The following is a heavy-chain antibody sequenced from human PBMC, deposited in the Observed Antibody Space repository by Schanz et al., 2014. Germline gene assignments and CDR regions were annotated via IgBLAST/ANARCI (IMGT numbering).Heavy chain of an antibody. V-gene: IGHV1-46*03. Sequence: QVHLVQSGAEVKKPGASVKVSCKASGYIFTSYSMHWVRQAPGQGLEWLGWIDPSGGSTSYAQKFQGRVTMTRDTSTSTVYMYLSSLRSEDTAVYYCARRYSSGWYEFDYWGQGTLVTVSS. CDR3: ARRYSSGWYEFDY. D-gene: IGHD6-19*01. CDR2: IDPSGGST. CDR1: GYIFTSYS. J-gene: IGHJ4*02.